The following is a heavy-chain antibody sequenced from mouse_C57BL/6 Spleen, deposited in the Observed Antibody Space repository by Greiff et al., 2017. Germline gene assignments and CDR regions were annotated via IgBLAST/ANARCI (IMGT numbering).Heavy chain of an antibody. D-gene: IGHD2-4*01. V-gene: IGHV6-6*01. CDR1: GFTFSDAW. J-gene: IGHJ2*01. CDR3: TRNYDYDVRFDC. CDR2: IRNKANNHAT. Sequence: EVQLVESGGGLVQPGGSMKLSCAASGFTFSDAWMDWVRQSPEKGLEWVAEIRNKANNHATYYAESVKGRFTISRDDSKSSVYLQMNSLRAEDTGIYYCTRNYDYDVRFDCWGQGTTLTVSS.